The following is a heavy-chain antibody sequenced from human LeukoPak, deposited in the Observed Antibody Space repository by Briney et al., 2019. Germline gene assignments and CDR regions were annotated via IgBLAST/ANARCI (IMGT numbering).Heavy chain of an antibody. CDR1: GYTFTGYY. Sequence: ASVKVSCKACGYTFTGYYMQWVRQAPGQGLEWMGWINPISGGTNYAQKFQGRVTMTRDTSISTAYMELTWLTSDDTAVYYCARVKPIAAAGPNYHFDSWGRGTLVTVSS. V-gene: IGHV1-2*02. CDR3: ARVKPIAAAGPNYHFDS. D-gene: IGHD6-13*01. J-gene: IGHJ4*02. CDR2: INPISGGT.